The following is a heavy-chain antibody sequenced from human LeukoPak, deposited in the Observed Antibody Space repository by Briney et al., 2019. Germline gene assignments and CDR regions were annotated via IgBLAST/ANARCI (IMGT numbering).Heavy chain of an antibody. V-gene: IGHV4-39*02. Sequence: SETLSLTCSVSGGSITSSSYYWGWIRQPPGKGLECIGSIYYSGSTYYNPFLKSRVTISVDTSKNQFSLKLSSVTAADTAVYYCAREHDYGDYYYYGMDVWGQGTTVTVSS. CDR2: IYYSGST. CDR3: AREHDYGDYYYYGMDV. D-gene: IGHD4-17*01. CDR1: GGSITSSSYY. J-gene: IGHJ6*02.